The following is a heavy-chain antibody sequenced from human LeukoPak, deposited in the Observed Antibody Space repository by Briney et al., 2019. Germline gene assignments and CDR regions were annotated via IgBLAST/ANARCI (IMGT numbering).Heavy chain of an antibody. CDR1: GYTFTSYD. V-gene: IGHV1-8*01. CDR2: MNPNSGNT. J-gene: IGHJ4*02. D-gene: IGHD6-13*01. Sequence: ASVKVSCKASGYTFTSYDINWVRQATGQGLEWMGWMNPNSGNTGYAQKFQGRVTMTRNSSISTAYMELSRLRSDDTAVYYCARGLVRLGLAAAGTMNYWGQGTLVTVSS. CDR3: ARGLVRLGLAAAGTMNY.